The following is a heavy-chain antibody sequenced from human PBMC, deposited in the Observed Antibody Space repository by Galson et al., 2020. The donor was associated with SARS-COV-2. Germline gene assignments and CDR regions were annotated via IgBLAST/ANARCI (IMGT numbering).Heavy chain of an antibody. CDR3: ARGNSPDVTIFGIVTGPCGMAV. CDR1: GGSISSGNNY. D-gene: IGHD3-3*01. CDR2: NKKSGDT. Sequence: SETLSLTCTVSGGSISSGNNYWSWIRHAAGKGLEGIGRNKKSGDTNDNTTLWSQVTISVDTAKNQFSLKLRSVTAADTAVDYCARGNSPDVTIFGIVTGPCGMAVWGQGTAVTVSS. V-gene: IGHV4-61*02. J-gene: IGHJ6*02.